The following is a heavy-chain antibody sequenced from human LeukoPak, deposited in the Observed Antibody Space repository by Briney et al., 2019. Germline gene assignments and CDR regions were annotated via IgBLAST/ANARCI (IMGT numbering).Heavy chain of an antibody. J-gene: IGHJ6*02. V-gene: IGHV3-21*01. CDR1: GFTFSSYS. CDR2: ISSSSSYI. CDR3: AMFYYDSSGYYYYYYGMDV. Sequence: GGSLRLSCAASGFTFSSYSMNWLRQAPGKGLEWVSSISSSSSYIYYADSVKGRFTISRDNAKNSLYLQMNSLRAEDTAVYYCAMFYYDSSGYYYYYYGMDVWGQGTTVTVSS. D-gene: IGHD3-22*01.